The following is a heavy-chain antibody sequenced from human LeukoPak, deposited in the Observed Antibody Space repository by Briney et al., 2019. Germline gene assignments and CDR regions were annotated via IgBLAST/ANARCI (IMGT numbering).Heavy chain of an antibody. V-gene: IGHV4-59*01. D-gene: IGHD1-14*01. CDR1: GGSISGYY. CDR3: ARRNKGPADF. J-gene: IGHJ6*02. Sequence: SETLSLTCTVSGGSISGYYWTWIRQPPGRGLEWIGYIHYSGSTNYNPSLKSRVTISVDTSKSQFSLKLSSVTAADTAVYYCARRNKGPADFWGLGTTVIVSS. CDR2: IHYSGST.